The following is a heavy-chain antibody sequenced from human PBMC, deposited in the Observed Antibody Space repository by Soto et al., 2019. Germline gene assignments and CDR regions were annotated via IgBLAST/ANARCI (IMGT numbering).Heavy chain of an antibody. J-gene: IGHJ5*02. CDR1: GFSISSGGYY. CDR3: ARSIDP. Sequence: QVQLQESGPGLVKPSQTLSLTCTVSGFSISSGGYYWGWTRQHPGKCLAWIGYIYYSGGTYYNPSLKSRVTISVDTSKNQFSLKLSSVTAADTAVYYCARSIDPWGQGTLVTVSS. V-gene: IGHV4-31*03. CDR2: IYYSGGT.